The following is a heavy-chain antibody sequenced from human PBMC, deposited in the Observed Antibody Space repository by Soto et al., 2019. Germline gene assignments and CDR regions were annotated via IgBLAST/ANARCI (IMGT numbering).Heavy chain of an antibody. V-gene: IGHV1-8*01. D-gene: IGHD2-2*02. Sequence: GASVKVSCKASGYTFTSYDINWVRQATGQGLEWMGWMNPNSGNTGYAQKFQGRVTMTRNTSISTAYMELSSLRSEDTAVYYCARGRPGKKYQLLYYYDSSGSFDYWGQGTLVTVSS. CDR2: MNPNSGNT. CDR3: ARGRPGKKYQLLYYYDSSGSFDY. CDR1: GYTFTSYD. J-gene: IGHJ4*02.